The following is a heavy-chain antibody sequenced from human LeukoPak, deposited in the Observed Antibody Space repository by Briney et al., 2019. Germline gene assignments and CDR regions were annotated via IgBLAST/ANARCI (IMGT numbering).Heavy chain of an antibody. CDR1: GFTFGNYA. CDR3: AKDETISGVNYFYY. V-gene: IGHV3-23*01. J-gene: IGHJ4*02. CDR2: IDRGGGT. D-gene: IGHD3-3*01. Sequence: GGSLRLSCAASGFTFGNYAMSWVRQAPGEGPEWVSGIDRGGGTYYADSVKGRVTISRDISEKTLFLQMNSLRAEDTAVYYCAKDETISGVNYFYYWGQGTLVTVSS.